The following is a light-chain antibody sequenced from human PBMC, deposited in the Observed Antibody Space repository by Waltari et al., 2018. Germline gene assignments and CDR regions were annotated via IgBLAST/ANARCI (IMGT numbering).Light chain of an antibody. CDR1: QSISSW. Sequence: DIQMTQSPSTLSASVGDRVTITCRASQSISSWLAWYQQKPGKAPKLLIYKASSLQSGVPSRFSGRGSGTEFTLTISSLQSEDFAVYYCQQYYRWWTFGLGTKVERK. CDR2: KAS. CDR3: QQYYRWWT. V-gene: IGKV1-5*03. J-gene: IGKJ1*01.